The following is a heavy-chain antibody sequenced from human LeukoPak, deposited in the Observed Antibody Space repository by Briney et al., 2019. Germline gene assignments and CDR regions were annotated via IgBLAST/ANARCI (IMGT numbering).Heavy chain of an antibody. CDR3: ARDRISVSDPPNWFDP. J-gene: IGHJ5*02. D-gene: IGHD6-19*01. Sequence: PSETLSLTCKVSGYSINSGYYWGWIRQPPGKGLEWIGIIYHSGKTYYNPSLKSRVTISVETSKNQFSLKLSSMTAADTAVYYCARDRISVSDPPNWFDPWGQGTLVTVSS. CDR1: GYSINSGYY. CDR2: IYHSGKT. V-gene: IGHV4-38-2*02.